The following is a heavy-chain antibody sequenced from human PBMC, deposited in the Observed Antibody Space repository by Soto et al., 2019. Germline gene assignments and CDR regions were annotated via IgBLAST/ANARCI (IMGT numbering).Heavy chain of an antibody. CDR2: ISWNSGSI. CDR1: GFTFDDYA. D-gene: IGHD6-13*01. J-gene: IGHJ5*02. V-gene: IGHV3-9*01. CDR3: AKHGAEAAFPLDWFDP. Sequence: SLRLSCAASGFTFDDYAMHWVRQAPGKGLEWVSGISWNSGSIDYADSVKGRFTISRDNAKNSLYLQMNSLRVEDTALYYCAKHGAEAAFPLDWFDPWGQGTLVTFSS.